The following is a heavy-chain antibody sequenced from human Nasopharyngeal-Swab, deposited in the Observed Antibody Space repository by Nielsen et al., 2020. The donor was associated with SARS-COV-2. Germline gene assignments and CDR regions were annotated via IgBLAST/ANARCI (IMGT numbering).Heavy chain of an antibody. V-gene: IGHV3-33*01. CDR3: ATYGTSATPTA. CDR1: GFTFSNSG. J-gene: IGHJ5*02. Sequence: LKISCAASGFTFSNSGMHWVRQAPGKGLEWVALIWYDGTNKYYAASVKGRFTISRDNPKNTVYLQMNSLRAEDTAIYYCATYGTSATPTAWGQGTLVTVSS. CDR2: IWYDGTNK. D-gene: IGHD2-21*02.